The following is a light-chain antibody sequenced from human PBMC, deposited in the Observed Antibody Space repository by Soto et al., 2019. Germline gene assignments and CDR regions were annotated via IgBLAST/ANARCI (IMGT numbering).Light chain of an antibody. V-gene: IGKV3-11*01. CDR3: HQRSNWPLMYT. CDR1: QSVGSY. CDR2: DTS. Sequence: EIVLTQSPATLSLSPGERATLSCRASQSVGSYLAWYQQKPGQAPRLLIYDTSNRATGIPARFSGSGSGTDFTLTISSLEPEDFAVYYCHQRSNWPLMYTFGQGTKLEIK. J-gene: IGKJ2*01.